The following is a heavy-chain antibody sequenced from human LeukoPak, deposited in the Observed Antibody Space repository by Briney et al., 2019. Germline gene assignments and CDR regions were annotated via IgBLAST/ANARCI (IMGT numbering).Heavy chain of an antibody. CDR1: GFTFSSYS. J-gene: IGHJ3*02. CDR3: ARLKVKVTAYAFDI. V-gene: IGHV3-21*01. D-gene: IGHD2-21*02. CDR2: ISSSSSYI. Sequence: GGSLRLSCAASGFTFSSYSMSWVRQAPGKGLEWVSSISSSSSYIYYADSVKGRFTISRDNAKNSQYLQMNSLRAEDTAVYYCARLKVKVTAYAFDIWGQGTMVTVSS.